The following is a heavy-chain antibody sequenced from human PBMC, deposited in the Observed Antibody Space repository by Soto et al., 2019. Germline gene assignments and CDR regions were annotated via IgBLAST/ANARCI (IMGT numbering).Heavy chain of an antibody. Sequence: QVQLVQSGAEVKKPGASVKVSCKVSGYTLTELSMHWVRQAPGKGLEWMGGFDPEDGETIYAQKFQGRVTMAEDTSTDTAYMELSSLRSEDTAVYYCATDRARYSGSYLDHSNWFDPWGQGTLVTVSS. CDR2: FDPEDGET. D-gene: IGHD1-26*01. CDR1: GYTLTELS. V-gene: IGHV1-24*01. CDR3: ATDRARYSGSYLDHSNWFDP. J-gene: IGHJ5*02.